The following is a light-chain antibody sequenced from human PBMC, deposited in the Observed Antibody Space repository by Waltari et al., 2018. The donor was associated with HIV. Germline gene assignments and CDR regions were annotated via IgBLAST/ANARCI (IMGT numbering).Light chain of an antibody. J-gene: IGLJ2*01. V-gene: IGLV3-10*01. CDR2: EDN. CDR1: ALPKKN. CDR3: YSTDTNGHPL. Sequence: SYELTQPPSVSVSPGQTARITCSGDALPKKNSYWYQQKSGQAPVLLIYEDNKRPSGIPERFSGSSSGTMATLTFSGAQVEDEADYYCYSTDTNGHPLFGGGTKLTVL.